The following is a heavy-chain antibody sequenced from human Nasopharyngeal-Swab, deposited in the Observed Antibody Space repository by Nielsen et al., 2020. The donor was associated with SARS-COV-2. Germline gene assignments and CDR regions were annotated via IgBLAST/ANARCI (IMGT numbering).Heavy chain of an antibody. D-gene: IGHD5-12*01. V-gene: IGHV4-59*01. CDR3: AKQNSGYDSEDNYYYSYMDV. CDR1: GGSLSSYY. J-gene: IGHJ6*03. CDR2: IYYSGST. Sequence: LTLSCTVSGGSLSSYYWSCIRPPPGKGMDWVGYIYYSGSTKYNTSIKSRVTISVDTSKNQFSLNLNSVTAADTAVDYCAKQNSGYDSEDNYYYSYMDVWGQGTTVTVAS.